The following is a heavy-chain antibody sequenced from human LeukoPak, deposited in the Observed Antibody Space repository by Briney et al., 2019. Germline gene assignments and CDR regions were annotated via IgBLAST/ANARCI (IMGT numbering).Heavy chain of an antibody. J-gene: IGHJ4*02. CDR1: GGSISSGGYY. CDR2: IYYSGST. D-gene: IGHD5-24*01. V-gene: IGHV4-31*03. CDR3: ARVPDGYNYLDY. Sequence: SETLSLTCTVSGGSISSGGYYWSWIRQPPGKGLEWIGYIYYSGSTYYNPSLKSRVTISVDTSKNQFSLKLSSVTAADTAVYYCARVPDGYNYLDYWGQGTLVTVSS.